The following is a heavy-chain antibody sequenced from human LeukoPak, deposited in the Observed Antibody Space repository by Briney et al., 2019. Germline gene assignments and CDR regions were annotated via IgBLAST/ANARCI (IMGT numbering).Heavy chain of an antibody. CDR1: GGSISSSNW. CDR3: ARLGGGSCYSVGNWFDP. V-gene: IGHV4-4*02. J-gene: IGHJ5*02. CDR2: INHSGST. Sequence: SGTLSLTCAVSGGSISSSNWWSWIRQPPGKGLEWIGEINHSGSTNYNPSLKSRVTISVDTSKNQFSLKLSSVTAADTAVYYCARLGGGSCYSVGNWFDPWGQGTLVTVSS. D-gene: IGHD2-15*01.